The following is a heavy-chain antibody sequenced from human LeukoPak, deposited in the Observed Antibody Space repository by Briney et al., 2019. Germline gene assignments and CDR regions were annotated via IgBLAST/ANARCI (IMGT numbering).Heavy chain of an antibody. CDR3: ARDRSLIRMGATSRFDP. D-gene: IGHD1-26*01. CDR1: GGTFSIYA. J-gene: IGHJ5*02. V-gene: IGHV1-69*13. CDR2: IIPIFGTA. Sequence: VASVKVSFTASGGTFSIYAISWVRQAPGQGLEWMGGIIPIFGTANYAQKFQGRVTITADESTSTAYMELSSLRSEDTAVYYCARDRSLIRMGATSRFDPWGQGTLVTVSS.